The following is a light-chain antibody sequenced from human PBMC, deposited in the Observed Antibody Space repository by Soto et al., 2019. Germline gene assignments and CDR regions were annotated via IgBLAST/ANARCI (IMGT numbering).Light chain of an antibody. J-gene: IGKJ1*01. CDR1: QSITTW. V-gene: IGKV1-5*01. Sequence: DIQMTQSPSTLSASVGDRGTIACRASQSITTWLAWYQQKQGKAPRVLISDASSLQSGVPSRFRGRGSGTEFTLTISRLQTDDFETFYCQQYAIYPWTFGQGTKVDIK. CDR3: QQYAIYPWT. CDR2: DAS.